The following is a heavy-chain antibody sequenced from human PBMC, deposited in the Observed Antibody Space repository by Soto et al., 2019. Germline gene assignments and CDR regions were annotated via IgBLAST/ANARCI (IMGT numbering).Heavy chain of an antibody. V-gene: IGHV3-53*04. D-gene: IGHD3-10*01. J-gene: IGHJ3*02. CDR2: IYSGGST. Sequence: PGGSLRLSCAPSGFTVSSNYMSWVRQAPGKGLEWVSVIYSGGSTNYADSVKGRFTISRHNSKNTLYLQMNSLRAEDTAIYYCARVRFGESDAFDIWGQGTMVTVSS. CDR3: ARVRFGESDAFDI. CDR1: GFTVSSNY.